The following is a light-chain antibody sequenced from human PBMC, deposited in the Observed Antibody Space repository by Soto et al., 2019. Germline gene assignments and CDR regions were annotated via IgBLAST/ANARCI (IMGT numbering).Light chain of an antibody. J-gene: IGLJ3*02. V-gene: IGLV2-11*01. CDR1: SSDVGGYNY. Sequence: QSVLTQPRSVSGCPGQSVTISCTGTSSDVGGYNYVSWYQQHPGKAPKLMIYDVSKRPSGVPDRFSGSKSGNTASLTISGLQAEDEADYYCCSYAGSYTPWVFGGGTKLTVL. CDR3: CSYAGSYTPWV. CDR2: DVS.